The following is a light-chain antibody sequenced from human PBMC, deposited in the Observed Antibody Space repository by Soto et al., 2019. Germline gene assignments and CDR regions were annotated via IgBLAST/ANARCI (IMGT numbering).Light chain of an antibody. CDR1: QSVGPN. CDR2: DTT. J-gene: IGKJ1*01. V-gene: IGKV3-15*01. CDR3: QQYNNGPPWT. Sequence: DTEMTQSPATLSVSPGERATLSCRASQSVGPNLAWYQQRAGQAPRLLIYDTTTRAFGVADRFSGGVSGTEFTLTISSLQSEDFAVYYCQQYNNGPPWTFGPGTKVDIK.